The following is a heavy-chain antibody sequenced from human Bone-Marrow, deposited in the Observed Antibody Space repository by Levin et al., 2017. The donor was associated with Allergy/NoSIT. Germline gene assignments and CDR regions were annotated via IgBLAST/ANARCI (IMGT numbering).Heavy chain of an antibody. V-gene: IGHV3-74*01. J-gene: IGHJ4*02. CDR2: INSDGSSI. CDR1: GFTISGHW. CDR3: TRGGSGSLGDY. Sequence: GGSLRLSCAASGFTISGHWMHWVRQAPGKGLVWVSRINSDGSSISYADFVKGRFTVSRDNAKNTVYLQMNSLRAEDTAVYYCTRGGSGSLGDYWGQGTLVTVSS. D-gene: IGHD3-10*01.